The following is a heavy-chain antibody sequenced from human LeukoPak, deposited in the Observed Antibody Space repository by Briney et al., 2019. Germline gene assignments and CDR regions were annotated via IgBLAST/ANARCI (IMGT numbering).Heavy chain of an antibody. J-gene: IGHJ4*02. D-gene: IGHD1-26*01. CDR1: GGSISNYY. CDR3: AREMGATDY. V-gene: IGHV4-34*01. Sequence: SETLSLTCTVSGGSISNYYWSWIRQPPGKGLEWIGEINHSGSTNYNPSLKSRVTISVDTSKNQFSLKLSSVTAADTAVYYCAREMGATDYWGQGTLVTVSS. CDR2: INHSGST.